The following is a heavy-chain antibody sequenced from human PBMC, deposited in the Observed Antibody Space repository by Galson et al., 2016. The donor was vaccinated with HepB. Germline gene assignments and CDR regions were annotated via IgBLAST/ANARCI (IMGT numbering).Heavy chain of an antibody. D-gene: IGHD5-18*01. Sequence: SVKVSCKASGFTFTSYYLHWVRQAPGQGLEWMGVINPHAGGTSYAQKFQGRVTMTRDTSRSTGYMELSSLTSEETAVYFCARSLGTSMINNFGMDVWGQGTTVTVSS. V-gene: IGHV1-46*01. CDR3: ARSLGTSMINNFGMDV. J-gene: IGHJ6*02. CDR2: INPHAGGT. CDR1: GFTFTSYY.